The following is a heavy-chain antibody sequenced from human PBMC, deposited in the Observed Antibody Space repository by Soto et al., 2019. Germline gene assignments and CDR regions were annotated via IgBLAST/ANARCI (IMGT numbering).Heavy chain of an antibody. J-gene: IGHJ4*02. CDR2: INLDGSST. CDR3: ARSTQNLDS. V-gene: IGHV3-74*01. Sequence: XXSLRLSCAASGFTFSSYWMHWVRQAPGKGLVWVSRINLDGSSTTYADSVKGRFTISRDNAKNTLYLQMNSLRAEDTAVYYCARSTQNLDSWGQGTLVTVSS. CDR1: GFTFSSYW.